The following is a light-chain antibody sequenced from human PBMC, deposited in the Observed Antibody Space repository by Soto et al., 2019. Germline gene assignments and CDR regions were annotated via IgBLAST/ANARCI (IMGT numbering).Light chain of an antibody. CDR2: RNT. CDR3: VTWDDSLSGDV. CDR1: RSNIGSNY. V-gene: IGLV1-47*01. J-gene: IGLJ1*01. Sequence: QSALTQPPSASGTPGQRVTISCSGSRSNIGSNYVYWYQQLPGTAPKLLIYRNTERPSGVPDRFSGSNSGTSASLAISGLRSEDEADYYCVTWDDSLSGDVFGIGTKLTVL.